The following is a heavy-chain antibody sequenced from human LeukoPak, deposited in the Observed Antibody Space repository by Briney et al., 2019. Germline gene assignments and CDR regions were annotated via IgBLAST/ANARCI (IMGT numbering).Heavy chain of an antibody. CDR1: GGSFSGYY. J-gene: IGHJ4*02. CDR3: ARVQSIVGATGLVDY. D-gene: IGHD1-26*01. Sequence: SETLSLTCAVYGGSFSGYYWSWIRQPPGKGLEGIGEINHSGSTNYNPSLKSRVTISVDTSKNQFSLKLSSVTAADTAVYYCARVQSIVGATGLVDYWGQGTLVTVSS. V-gene: IGHV4-34*01. CDR2: INHSGST.